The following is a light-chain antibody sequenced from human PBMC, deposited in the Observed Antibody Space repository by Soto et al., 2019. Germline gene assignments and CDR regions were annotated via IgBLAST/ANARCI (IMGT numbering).Light chain of an antibody. V-gene: IGLV1-40*01. CDR2: DNN. CDR3: QSYDSRLSGSV. J-gene: IGLJ1*01. Sequence: QAVVTQPPSVSGAPGQRVTISSTGSSSNIGAGYDVHWYQQLPGTAPKLLIYDNNNRPSGVPDRFSGSKSGTSASLAITGLQAEDEADYYCQSYDSRLSGSVFGTGTTLTVL. CDR1: SSNIGAGYD.